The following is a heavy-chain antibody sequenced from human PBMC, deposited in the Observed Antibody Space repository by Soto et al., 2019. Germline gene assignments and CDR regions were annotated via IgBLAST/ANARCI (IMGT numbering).Heavy chain of an antibody. J-gene: IGHJ4*02. CDR3: AKDPTYYYGSGSYSDY. V-gene: IGHV3-23*01. CDR2: ISGSGGST. Sequence: EVQLLESGGGLVQPGGSLRLSCAASGFTFSSYAMSWVRQAPGKGLEWVSAISGSGGSTYYADSVKGRFTISRDNSKNTLYLQMNSLRAEDTAVYYCAKDPTYYYGSGSYSDYWGQGTLVTVSS. CDR1: GFTFSSYA. D-gene: IGHD3-10*01.